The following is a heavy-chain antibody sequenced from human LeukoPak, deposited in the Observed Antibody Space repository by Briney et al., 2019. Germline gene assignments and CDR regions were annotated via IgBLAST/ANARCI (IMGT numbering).Heavy chain of an antibody. CDR2: ISSSESTI. Sequence: PGGSLRLSCAASGFTFSRYSMTWVRQAPGKGLEWVSYISSSESTIFYADSVMGRFTISRDNAKNSLYLEVNSLRAEDTAVYYCATVDWELIDGDFDYWGQGTLVAVSS. V-gene: IGHV3-48*04. J-gene: IGHJ4*02. D-gene: IGHD1-26*01. CDR3: ATVDWELIDGDFDY. CDR1: GFTFSRYS.